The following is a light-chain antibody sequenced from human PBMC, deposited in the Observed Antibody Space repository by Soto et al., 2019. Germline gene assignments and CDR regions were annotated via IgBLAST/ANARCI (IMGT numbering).Light chain of an antibody. CDR2: DAS. CDR1: QSISSW. Sequence: DIQMTQSPSTLSASVGDRVTITCRASQSISSWLAWYQQKPGKAPKLLIYDASSLESGVPSRFSGSESGTEFTLTISSLQPDDLATYYCQQYNSYPGTFGQGTKVEIK. V-gene: IGKV1-5*01. J-gene: IGKJ1*01. CDR3: QQYNSYPGT.